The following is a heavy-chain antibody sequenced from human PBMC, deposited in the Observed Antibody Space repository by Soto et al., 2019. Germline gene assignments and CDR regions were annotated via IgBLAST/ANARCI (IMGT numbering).Heavy chain of an antibody. Sequence: QVQLVQSGAEVKKPGASVKVSCKASGYTFTSYVISWVRQAPGQGLGWMGWSSAYNGNTNYAQKLQGRVTMTTDTSTSTAYMELRSLRSDDTAVYYCASYREQLVLYGMDVWGQGTTVTVSS. V-gene: IGHV1-18*01. CDR1: GYTFTSYV. D-gene: IGHD6-13*01. J-gene: IGHJ6*02. CDR2: SSAYNGNT. CDR3: ASYREQLVLYGMDV.